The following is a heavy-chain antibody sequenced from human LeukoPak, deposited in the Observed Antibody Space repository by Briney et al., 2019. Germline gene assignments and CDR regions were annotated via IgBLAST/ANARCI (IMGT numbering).Heavy chain of an antibody. Sequence: SETLSLTCTVSGGSIRSGGYYWSWIRQHPGKGLEWIGYIYYSGSTYYNPSLKSRVTISVDTSKNQFSLKLSSVTAADTAVYYCARVQYYDFWSGYSTNTYYFDYWGQGTLVTVSS. CDR1: GGSIRSGGYY. CDR3: ARVQYYDFWSGYSTNTYYFDY. V-gene: IGHV4-31*03. J-gene: IGHJ4*02. D-gene: IGHD3-3*01. CDR2: IYYSGST.